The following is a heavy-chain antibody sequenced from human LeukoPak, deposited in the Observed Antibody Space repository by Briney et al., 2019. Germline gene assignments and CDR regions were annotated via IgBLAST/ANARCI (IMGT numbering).Heavy chain of an antibody. Sequence: GASVKVSCKASGYTFTSYCMHWVRQAPGQGLAWMGIINPSGGSTIYAQKFQGRVTMNRDTSTSTVYMELSSLRSEDTAVYYCATLYSSSWYGSGNYFDYWGQGTLVTVSS. CDR1: GYTFTSYC. J-gene: IGHJ4*02. CDR2: INPSGGST. CDR3: ATLYSSSWYGSGNYFDY. D-gene: IGHD6-13*01. V-gene: IGHV1-46*01.